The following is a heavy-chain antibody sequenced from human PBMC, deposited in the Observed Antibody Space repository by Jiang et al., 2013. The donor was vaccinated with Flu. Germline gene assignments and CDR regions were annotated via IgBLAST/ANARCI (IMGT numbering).Heavy chain of an antibody. Sequence: SGDSISSDNFYWSWIRQHPGKGLEWIGCIYYMGDTYYNPSLKSRVTISVDTSKNQFSLRLGSVTAADTAVYYCARDRDNSGFWHAFDIWGQGTMVTVSS. J-gene: IGHJ3*02. CDR1: GDSISSDNFY. CDR3: ARDRDNSGFWHAFDI. V-gene: IGHV4-31*02. CDR2: IYYMGDT. D-gene: IGHD3-22*01.